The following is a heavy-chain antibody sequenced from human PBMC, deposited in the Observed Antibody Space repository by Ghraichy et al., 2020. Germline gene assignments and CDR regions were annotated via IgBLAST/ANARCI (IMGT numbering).Heavy chain of an antibody. CDR3: AKDMITFGGVIVYYYYYGMDV. CDR1: GFTFSSYA. V-gene: IGHV3-23*01. D-gene: IGHD3-16*02. J-gene: IGHJ6*02. Sequence: GGSLRLSCAASGFTFSSYAMSWVRQAPGKGLEGVSAISGSGGSTYYADSVKGRFTISRDNSKDTLYLQMNSLRAEDTAVYYCAKDMITFGGVIVYYYYYGMDVWGQGTTVTVSS. CDR2: ISGSGGST.